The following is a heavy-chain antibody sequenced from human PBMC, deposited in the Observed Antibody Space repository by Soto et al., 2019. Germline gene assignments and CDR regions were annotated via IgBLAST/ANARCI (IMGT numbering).Heavy chain of an antibody. V-gene: IGHV3-21*01. Sequence: EVQLVESGGGRVKPGGSLRLSCAASGFTFSDYSMNWVRQAPGKGLEWVSSISGRSTYIYYADSLKGRLTISRDNTKNSLYLQMNSLRAEDTAVYYCARRGYSGSSLDSWGQGTLVTVSS. J-gene: IGHJ5*01. D-gene: IGHD5-12*01. CDR3: ARRGYSGSSLDS. CDR2: ISGRSTYI. CDR1: GFTFSDYS.